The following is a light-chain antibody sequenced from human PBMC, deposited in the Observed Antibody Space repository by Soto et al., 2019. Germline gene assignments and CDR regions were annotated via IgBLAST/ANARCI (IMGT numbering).Light chain of an antibody. V-gene: IGKV3-11*01. CDR1: QSVSSY. CDR2: DAS. J-gene: IGKJ3*01. Sequence: EIVLTQSPATLSLSPGERATLSCGASQSVSSYLAWYQQKPGQAPRLRIYDASNRATGIPARFSGSGSGTDFTLTISSLEPEDFAVYYCQQRSNWLFTFGPGTKVDIK. CDR3: QQRSNWLFT.